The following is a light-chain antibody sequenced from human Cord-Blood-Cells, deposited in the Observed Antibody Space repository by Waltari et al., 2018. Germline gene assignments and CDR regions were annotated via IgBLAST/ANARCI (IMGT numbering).Light chain of an antibody. Sequence: DIQMTQSPSTLSASVGDRVTITCRVSQSISSWLAWYQQKPGKAPKLLIYDASSLESGVPSRFSGSGSGTEFTLTISSLQPDDFATYYCQQYNSYRTFGQGTKVEIK. CDR1: QSISSW. CDR3: QQYNSYRT. V-gene: IGKV1-5*01. CDR2: DAS. J-gene: IGKJ1*01.